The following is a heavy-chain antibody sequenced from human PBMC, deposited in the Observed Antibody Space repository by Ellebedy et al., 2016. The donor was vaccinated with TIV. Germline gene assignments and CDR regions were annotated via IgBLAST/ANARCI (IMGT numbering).Heavy chain of an antibody. Sequence: SETLSLXXTVSGGSVSSGSYYWSWIRQPPGKGLEWIGYIYYSGSTNYNPSLKSRVTISVDTSKNQFSLKLSSVTAADTAVYYCARLPGRGSPFFDPWGQGTLVTVSS. D-gene: IGHD3-16*01. J-gene: IGHJ5*02. CDR2: IYYSGST. V-gene: IGHV4-61*01. CDR3: ARLPGRGSPFFDP. CDR1: GGSVSSGSYY.